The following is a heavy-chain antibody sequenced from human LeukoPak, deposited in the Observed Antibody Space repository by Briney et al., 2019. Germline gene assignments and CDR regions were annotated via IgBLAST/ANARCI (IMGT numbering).Heavy chain of an antibody. J-gene: IGHJ4*02. CDR1: GFSFSSYD. V-gene: IGHV3-48*03. Sequence: GGSLRLSCAASGFSFSSYDMNWVRQAPGKGLEWVSNISSSGSTKYYADSVKGRFTVSRDNAKNSLYLQMNSLRAGDTGVYYCTKLAVVSADSWGQGTLVTVSS. D-gene: IGHD3-22*01. CDR2: ISSSGSTK. CDR3: TKLAVVSADS.